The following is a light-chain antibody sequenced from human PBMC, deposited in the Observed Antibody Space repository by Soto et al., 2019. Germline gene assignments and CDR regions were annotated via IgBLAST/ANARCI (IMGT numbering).Light chain of an antibody. J-gene: IGKJ4*01. CDR3: QQLKSYPLT. CDR1: QGISSY. Sequence: DIQLTQSPSFLSASVGDRVTITCRASQGISSYLAWYQQKPGKAPKLLIYAASTLQSGVPSRISGSGSGTEFTLTISSLQPEDFATYYCQQLKSYPLTFGGGTKVEIK. V-gene: IGKV1-9*01. CDR2: AAS.